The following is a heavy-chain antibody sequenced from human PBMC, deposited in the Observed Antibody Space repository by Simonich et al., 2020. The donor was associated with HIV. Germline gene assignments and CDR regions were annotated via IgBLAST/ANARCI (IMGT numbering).Heavy chain of an antibody. J-gene: IGHJ4*02. D-gene: IGHD2-2*01. CDR2: INHSVST. V-gene: IGHV4-34*01. Sequence: QVQLQQWGAGLLKPSETLSLTCAVYGGSFSGYYWSWIRQPPGKGLEWNGEINHSVSTHYNPSLKSRVTISVDTSKNQFSLKLSSVTAADTAVYYCARGFYQRLYYFDYWGQGTLVTVSS. CDR3: ARGFYQRLYYFDY. CDR1: GGSFSGYY.